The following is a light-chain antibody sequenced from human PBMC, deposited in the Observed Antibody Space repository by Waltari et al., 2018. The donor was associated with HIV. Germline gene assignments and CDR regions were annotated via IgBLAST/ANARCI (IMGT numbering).Light chain of an antibody. CDR2: RSD. V-gene: IGLV1-47*01. CDR3: AVWDDVLSGPV. CDR1: LSNIGRNF. J-gene: IGLJ2*01. Sequence: QPVLTQPTSASGTPGQRVTISCSGSLSNIGRNFVYGYQQLPGTGPKTVIYRSDQRPSGVPARFSGSKSGTSASLAISGLRSEDEADYYCAVWDDVLSGPVLGGGTKLTVL.